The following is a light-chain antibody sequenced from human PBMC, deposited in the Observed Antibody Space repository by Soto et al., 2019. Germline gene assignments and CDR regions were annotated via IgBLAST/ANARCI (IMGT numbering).Light chain of an antibody. Sequence: DIQMTQSPSTLSASVGDRVTITCRASQSMSSWLAWYQQKPGKAPKLLIYKASSLESGVPSRVSGSGSGTEFTLTISSLQPDDFATYFFQQYSGYPFTFGPGTKVDI. J-gene: IGKJ3*01. CDR2: KAS. V-gene: IGKV1-5*03. CDR1: QSMSSW. CDR3: QQYSGYPFT.